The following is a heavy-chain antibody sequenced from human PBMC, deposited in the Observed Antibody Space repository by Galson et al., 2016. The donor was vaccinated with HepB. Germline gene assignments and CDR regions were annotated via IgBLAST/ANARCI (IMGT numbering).Heavy chain of an antibody. CDR1: GFVFSSFG. CDR3: AKERLVRRIFDH. V-gene: IGHV3-23*01. Sequence: SLRLSCAASGFVFSSFGLSWVRQAPGKGLEWVASISTRRTTYYSDSVQGRFTISRDNSSNTLYLQMNGLRAEDTAVYYCAKERLVRRIFDHWGQGTLLTVSS. CDR2: ISTRRTT. D-gene: IGHD1-1*01. J-gene: IGHJ4*02.